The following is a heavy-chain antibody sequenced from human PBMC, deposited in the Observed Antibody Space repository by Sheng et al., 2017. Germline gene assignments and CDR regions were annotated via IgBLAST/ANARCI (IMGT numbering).Heavy chain of an antibody. CDR2: ISSSSSYI. V-gene: IGHV3-21*01. D-gene: IGHD2-21*01. J-gene: IGHJ4*02. Sequence: EVQLVESGGGLVKPGGSLRLSCAASGFTFSSYSMNWVRQAPGKGLEWVSSISSSSSYIYYADSVKGRFTISRDNAKNSLYLQMNSLRAEDTAVYYCARGPSPYCGGDCYGYWGQGTLVTVSS. CDR1: GFTFSSYS. CDR3: ARGPSPYCGGDCYGY.